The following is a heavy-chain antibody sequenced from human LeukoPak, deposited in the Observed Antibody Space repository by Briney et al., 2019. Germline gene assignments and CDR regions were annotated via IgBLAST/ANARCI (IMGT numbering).Heavy chain of an antibody. CDR2: INHSGST. Sequence: SETLSLTCGVYGGSLRGHYWSWIRQPPAKGLEWVGEINHSGSTNYNPSFWGRVTISVDTSKNQFFLKLNSVTAADTAVYYCARESDPITGYFYYYMDVWGRGTTVTVSS. CDR3: ARESDPITGYFYYYMDV. D-gene: IGHD3-10*01. CDR1: GGSLRGHY. V-gene: IGHV4-34*01. J-gene: IGHJ6*03.